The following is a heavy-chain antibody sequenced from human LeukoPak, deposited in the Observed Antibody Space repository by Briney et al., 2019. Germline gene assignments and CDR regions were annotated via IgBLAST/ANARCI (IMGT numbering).Heavy chain of an antibody. CDR1: GYTFTSYA. D-gene: IGHD3-22*01. CDR2: INAGNGNT. Sequence: ASVKVSCKGSGYTFTSYAMHWVRQAPGQRLEWMGWINAGNGNTKYSQKFQGRVTITRDTSASTAYMELRSLRSDDTAVYYCARVTFDITMIEYNFDYWGQGTLVTVSS. V-gene: IGHV1-3*01. J-gene: IGHJ4*02. CDR3: ARVTFDITMIEYNFDY.